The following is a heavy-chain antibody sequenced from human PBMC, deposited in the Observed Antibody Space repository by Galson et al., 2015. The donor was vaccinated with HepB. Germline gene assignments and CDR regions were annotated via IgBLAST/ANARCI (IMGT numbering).Heavy chain of an antibody. CDR3: ARDLTVTQGYFDY. CDR1: GFTFSSYA. J-gene: IGHJ4*02. D-gene: IGHD4-17*01. V-gene: IGHV3-30-3*01. Sequence: SLRLSCAASGFTFSSYAMHWVRQAPGKGLEWVAVISYDGSNKYYADSVKGRFTISRDNSKNTLYLQMNSLRAEDTAVYYCARDLTVTQGYFDYWGQGTLVTVSS. CDR2: ISYDGSNK.